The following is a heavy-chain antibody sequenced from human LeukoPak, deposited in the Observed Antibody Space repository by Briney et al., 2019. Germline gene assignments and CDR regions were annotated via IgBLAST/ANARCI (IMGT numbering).Heavy chain of an antibody. CDR3: ARVVGGDYAYWYFDL. V-gene: IGHV4-59*01. J-gene: IGHJ2*01. CDR1: GGSISSYY. D-gene: IGHD4-17*01. Sequence: PSETLSLTCTVSGGSISSYYWSWIRQPPGKGLEWIGYIYYSGSTNYNPSLKSRVTISVDTSKNQFSLKLSSVTAADTAVYYCARVVGGDYAYWYFDLWGRGTLVTVSS. CDR2: IYYSGST.